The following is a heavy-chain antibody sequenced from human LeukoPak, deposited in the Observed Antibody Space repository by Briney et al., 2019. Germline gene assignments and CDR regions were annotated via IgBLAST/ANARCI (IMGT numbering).Heavy chain of an antibody. CDR2: IWYDGSNK. V-gene: IGHV3-33*01. D-gene: IGHD1-26*01. CDR1: GFTFSSYG. J-gene: IGHJ4*02. Sequence: PGGSLRLSCAASGFTFSSYGMHWVRQAPGKGLEWVAVIWYDGSNKYYADSVKGRFTISRDNSKNTLYLQMNSLRAEDTAVYYCARDNTVGAAIEYWGQGTLVTVSS. CDR3: ARDNTVGAAIEY.